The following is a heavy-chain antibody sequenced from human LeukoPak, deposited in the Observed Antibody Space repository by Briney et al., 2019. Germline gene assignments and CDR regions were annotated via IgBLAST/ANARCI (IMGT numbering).Heavy chain of an antibody. D-gene: IGHD2-21*01. V-gene: IGHV4-34*01. CDR1: GSLDIYY. CDR3: AAYGGDWNFDS. Sequence: SETLSLTCAVYGSLDIYYFMFVRQPPGKGLQWLGEITYRRSADYNPSLKSRLTISIDVPQRQISLQLRSVAAADTAVYYCAAYGGDWNFDSWGQGTLVTVSS. J-gene: IGHJ4*02. CDR2: ITYRRSA.